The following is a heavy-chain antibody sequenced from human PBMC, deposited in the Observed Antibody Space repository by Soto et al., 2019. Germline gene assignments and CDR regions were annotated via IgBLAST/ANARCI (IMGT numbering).Heavy chain of an antibody. J-gene: IGHJ4*02. V-gene: IGHV1-69*08. D-gene: IGHD3-10*01. CDR3: ARDRAQPYYCDY. CDR1: GGTFSSYT. Sequence: QVQLVQSGAEVKKPGSSVKVSCKASGGTFSSYTISWVRQAPGQGLEWMGRIIPILGIANYAQKFQGRVTITADKSTSTAYMELSSLRSEDTAVYYCARDRAQPYYCDYWGQGTLVTVSS. CDR2: IIPILGIA.